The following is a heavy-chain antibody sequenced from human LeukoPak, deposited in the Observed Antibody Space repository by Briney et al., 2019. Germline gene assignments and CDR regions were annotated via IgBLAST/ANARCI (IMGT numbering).Heavy chain of an antibody. D-gene: IGHD4-23*01. Sequence: PGRSLRLSCTASGFTFGDYAMSWVRQAPGKGLEWVGFIRSKAYGGTTEYAASVKGRFTISRDDSKSIAYLQMNSLKTEDTAVYYCTIVRGGNSGYNWFDPWGQGTLVTVSS. CDR3: TIVRGGNSGYNWFDP. CDR1: GFTFGDYA. J-gene: IGHJ5*02. CDR2: IRSKAYGGTT. V-gene: IGHV3-49*04.